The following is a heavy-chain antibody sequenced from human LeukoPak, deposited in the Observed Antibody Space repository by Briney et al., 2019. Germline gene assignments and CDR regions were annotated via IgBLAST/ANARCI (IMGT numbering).Heavy chain of an antibody. CDR1: GGSISSSSSY. V-gene: IGHV4-39*07. D-gene: IGHD2-2*01. Sequence: PSETLSLTCTVSGGSISSSSSYWGWIRQPPGKGLEWIGYIYHSGSTYYNPSLKSRVTISVDRSKNQFSLKLSSVTAADTAVYYCARVGCSSTSCYPDYWGQGTLVTVSS. CDR3: ARVGCSSTSCYPDY. J-gene: IGHJ4*02. CDR2: IYHSGST.